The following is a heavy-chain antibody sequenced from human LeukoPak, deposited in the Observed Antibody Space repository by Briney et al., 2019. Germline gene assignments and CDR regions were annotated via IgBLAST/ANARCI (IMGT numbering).Heavy chain of an antibody. D-gene: IGHD3-22*01. CDR2: IILFFGTT. CDR1: GGTFSSYA. V-gene: IGHV1-69*06. J-gene: IGHJ4*02. Sequence: ASVKVSCKASGGTFSSYAVRWVGLTPGQGREGLGGIILFFGTTTYAQKFPAKVTMNADKSTNTAYLKISSLTSDDTAVYYCARCSPGDSSNFYPVLPYWGQATQVTVST. CDR3: ARCSPGDSSNFYPVLPY.